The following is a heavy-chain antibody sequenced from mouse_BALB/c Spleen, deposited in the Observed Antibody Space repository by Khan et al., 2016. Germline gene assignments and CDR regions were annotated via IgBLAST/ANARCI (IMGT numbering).Heavy chain of an antibody. CDR2: ITHSGFT. D-gene: IGHD1-3*01. Sequence: EVQLQESGPGLVIPSQSLSLTCTVTGYSITSGYAWNWIRQFPGNTLEWMGYITHSGFTSYNPSLKGRISITRDTSKNQFFLQLNSVTTEDTATYYCAGSGNYFDYWGQGTTLTVSS. V-gene: IGHV3-2*02. CDR1: GYSITSGYA. J-gene: IGHJ2*01. CDR3: AGSGNYFDY.